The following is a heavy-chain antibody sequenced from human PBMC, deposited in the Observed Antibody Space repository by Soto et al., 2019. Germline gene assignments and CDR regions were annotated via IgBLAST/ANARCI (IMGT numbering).Heavy chain of an antibody. CDR2: ISAYNYNA. V-gene: IGHV1-18*01. J-gene: IGHJ5*02. CDR1: GYTFTSYG. CDR3: ARVVGAIGHWFDP. D-gene: IGHD1-26*01. Sequence: QVQLVQSGAEVKKPGASVKVSCKASGYTFTSYGLSWVRQAPGQGLVWMGRISAYNYNANYAQKLQGRVTMTTDTSTSTDYMELRSLRSDDTAVYYCARVVGAIGHWFDPWGQGTLVTVSS.